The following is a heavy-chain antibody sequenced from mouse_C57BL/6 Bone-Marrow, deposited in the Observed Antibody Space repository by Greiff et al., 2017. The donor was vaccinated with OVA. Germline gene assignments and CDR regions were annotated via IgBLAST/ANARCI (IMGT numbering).Heavy chain of an antibody. J-gene: IGHJ1*03. Sequence: QVQLQQPGAELVKPGASVKLSCKASGYTFTSYWMHWVKQRPGQGLEWIGMIHPNSGSTNYNEKFKSKATLTVDKSSSTAYMQLSSLTSEDSAVYYGANCYDGYFNWYFDVWGTGTTVTVSS. CDR1: GYTFTSYW. CDR3: ANCYDGYFNWYFDV. CDR2: IHPNSGST. V-gene: IGHV1-64*01. D-gene: IGHD2-3*01.